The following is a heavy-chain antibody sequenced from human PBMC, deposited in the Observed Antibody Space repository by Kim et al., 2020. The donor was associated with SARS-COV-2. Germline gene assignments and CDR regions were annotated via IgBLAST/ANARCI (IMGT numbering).Heavy chain of an antibody. J-gene: IGHJ4*02. D-gene: IGHD6-13*01. CDR3: ASRPGIAAAGSGFRDY. Sequence: SVKGRFTISRDNSKNTLYLQMNSLRAEDTAVYYCASRPGIAAAGSGFRDYWGQGTLVTVSS. V-gene: IGHV3-30*01.